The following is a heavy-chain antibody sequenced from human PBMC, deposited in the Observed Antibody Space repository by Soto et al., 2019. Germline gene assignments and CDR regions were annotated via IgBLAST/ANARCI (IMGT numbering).Heavy chain of an antibody. V-gene: IGHV3-21*06. CDR3: ARESEDLTSNFDY. CDR2: INSTTNYI. J-gene: IGHJ4*02. Sequence: EVQLVESGGGLVKPGGSLRLSCAASGFTFTSYSMNWVRQAPGKGLEWVSSINSTTNYIYYGDSMKGRFTISRDNAKNSLYLEMNSLRAEDTAVYYCARESEDLTSNFDYWGQGPLVTVSS. CDR1: GFTFTSYS.